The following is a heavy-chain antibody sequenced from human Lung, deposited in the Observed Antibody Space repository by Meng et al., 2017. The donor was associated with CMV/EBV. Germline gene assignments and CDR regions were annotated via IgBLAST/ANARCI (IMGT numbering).Heavy chain of an antibody. CDR3: ARTPKDIVVVPADSFYFDY. CDR2: ISYDGSNK. CDR1: GFTFSSYA. J-gene: IGHJ4*02. Sequence: GGSLRLXXAASGFTFSSYAMHWVRQAPGKGLEWVAVISYDGSNKYYADSVKGRFTISRDNSKNTLYLQMNSLRAEDTAVYYCARTPKDIVVVPADSFYFDYWGQGTXVTVSS. V-gene: IGHV3-30-3*01. D-gene: IGHD2-2*01.